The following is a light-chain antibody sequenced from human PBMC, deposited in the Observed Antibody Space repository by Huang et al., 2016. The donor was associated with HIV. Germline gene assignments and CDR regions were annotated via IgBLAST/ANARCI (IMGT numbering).Light chain of an antibody. CDR2: QVS. V-gene: IGKV2-30*01. Sequence: DVVMTQLPLSLSVTLGQPASIFCKSSQSLVSSYGDTYLNWFQQRPGQSPRRLIYQVSKRESGVPDRFSGSGSGNYCAWRSNRVEAEDVATYYCMQGTRWPGTFGQGTKMEI. J-gene: IGKJ1*01. CDR1: QSLVSSYGDTY. CDR3: MQGTRWPGT.